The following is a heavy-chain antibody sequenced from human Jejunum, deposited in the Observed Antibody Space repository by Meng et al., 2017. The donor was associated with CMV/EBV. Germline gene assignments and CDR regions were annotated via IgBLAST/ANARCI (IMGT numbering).Heavy chain of an antibody. J-gene: IGHJ4*02. D-gene: IGHD6-13*01. CDR2: IHYSGNT. CDR1: SFSLSNYD. CDR3: ARHSRRYSSSNLAFIDY. V-gene: IGHV4-39*01. Sequence: SFSLSNYDWGWIRQPPGKGLEWIESIHYSGNTYYNSSLKSRVTISIDTSKNQFSLNLSSVTAADTAVYFCARHSRRYSSSNLAFIDYWGQGTLVTVSS.